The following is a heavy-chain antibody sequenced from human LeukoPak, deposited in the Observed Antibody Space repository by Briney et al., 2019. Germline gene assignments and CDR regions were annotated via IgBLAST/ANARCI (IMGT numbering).Heavy chain of an antibody. Sequence: PGGSLRLSCAASGFTFSDYYMSWIRQAPGKGLEWVSYISSSGGTIYYADSVKGRFTISRDNAKNSLYLQMNSLRAEDTAVYYCARVRWAAQEMDVWGKGTTVTVSS. CDR2: ISSSGGTI. V-gene: IGHV3-11*01. J-gene: IGHJ6*04. D-gene: IGHD5-24*01. CDR1: GFTFSDYY. CDR3: ARVRWAAQEMDV.